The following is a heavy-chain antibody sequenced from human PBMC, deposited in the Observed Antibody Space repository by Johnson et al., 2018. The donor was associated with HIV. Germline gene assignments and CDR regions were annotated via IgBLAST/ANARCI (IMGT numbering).Heavy chain of an antibody. CDR2: IRYDGSNK. V-gene: IGHV3-30*02. D-gene: IGHD3-16*01. CDR1: GFTFSNYG. J-gene: IGHJ3*02. CDR3: AKMSRGRQDAFDI. Sequence: QVQLVESGGGVVQPGGSLRLSCAASGFTFSNYGMHWVRQAPGKGLEWVAFIRYDGSNKYYGDSVKGRFTISRDNSKNTLYVQMNSLRVEDTAGYYCAKMSRGRQDAFDIWGQGAMVSVSA.